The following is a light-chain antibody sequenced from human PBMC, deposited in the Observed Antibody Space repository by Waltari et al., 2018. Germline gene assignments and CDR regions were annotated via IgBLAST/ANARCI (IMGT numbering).Light chain of an antibody. V-gene: IGKV1-5*03. CDR2: KAS. CDR1: QSINAW. Sequence: DIQMTQSPSTLSASVGDRVTITCRASQSINAWLAWYQQKPGKAPKLLIYKASNLESGVRSRFSGSGSGTEFTLTISSLQPGDFATYYCQQYYNYWTFGQGTKVEIK. J-gene: IGKJ1*01. CDR3: QQYYNYWT.